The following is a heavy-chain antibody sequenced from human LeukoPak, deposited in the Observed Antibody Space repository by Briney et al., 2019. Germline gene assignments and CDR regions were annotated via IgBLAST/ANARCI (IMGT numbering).Heavy chain of an antibody. CDR2: INSDGTSI. CDR3: AKTGCSSTSCYY. J-gene: IGHJ4*02. CDR1: GFTFSDYW. V-gene: IGHV3-74*01. Sequence: GGSLRLSCAASGFTFSDYWMHWVRQAPGKGLVWVSRINSDGTSISYADSVKGRFTISRDNSKNTLYLQMNSLRAEDTAVYYCAKTGCSSTSCYYWGQGTLVTVSS. D-gene: IGHD2-2*01.